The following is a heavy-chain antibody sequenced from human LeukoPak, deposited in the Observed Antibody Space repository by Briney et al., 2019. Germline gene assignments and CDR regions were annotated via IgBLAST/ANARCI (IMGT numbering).Heavy chain of an antibody. J-gene: IGHJ4*02. D-gene: IGHD5-24*01. CDR1: GFTVSSNY. V-gene: IGHV3-66*04. CDR3: ARRFRDGYNYYFDY. Sequence: GGSLRLSCAASGFTVSSNYMSWVRQAPGKGPEWVSVIYSGGSTYYADSVKGRFTISRDNSKNTLYLQMNSLRAEDTAVYYCARRFRDGYNYYFDYWGQGTLVTVSS. CDR2: IYSGGST.